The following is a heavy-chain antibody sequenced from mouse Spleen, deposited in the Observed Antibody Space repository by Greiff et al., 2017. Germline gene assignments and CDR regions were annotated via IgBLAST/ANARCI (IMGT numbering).Heavy chain of an antibody. J-gene: IGHJ4*01. Sequence: VQLQQSGPGLVAPSQSLSITCTVSGFSLTSYGVHWVRQPPGKGLEWLGVIWAGGSTNYNSALMSRLSISKDNSKSQVFLKMNSLQTDDTAMYYCSRDKDTYYRYDGAMDYWGQGTSVTVSS. CDR3: SRDKDTYYRYDGAMDY. V-gene: IGHV2-9*02. D-gene: IGHD2-14*01. CDR2: IWAGGST. CDR1: GFSLTSYG.